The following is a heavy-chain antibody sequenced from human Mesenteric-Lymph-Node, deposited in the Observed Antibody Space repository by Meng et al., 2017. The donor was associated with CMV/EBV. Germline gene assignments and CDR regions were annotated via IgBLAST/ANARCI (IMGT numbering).Heavy chain of an antibody. V-gene: IGHV2-5*02. J-gene: IGHJ4*02. CDR3: ARCNWNYFDY. Sequence: CTFSGFSFRSSGMGVGWIRQPPGKALDWLALIYWDDDKRYSPSLKSRLTITGDTSKNQVVLTVTNLDPVDTATYYCARCNWNYFDYWGQGTLVTVSS. CDR1: GFSFRSSGMG. CDR2: IYWDDDK. D-gene: IGHD1-20*01.